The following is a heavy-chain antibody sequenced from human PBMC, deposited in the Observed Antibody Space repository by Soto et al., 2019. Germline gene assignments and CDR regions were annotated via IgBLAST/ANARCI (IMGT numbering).Heavy chain of an antibody. CDR2: INPATGAA. CDR1: GYPVTAYY. CDR3: ARGGGVGVAGSAAFDM. D-gene: IGHD3-3*01. Sequence: QLHLVQSGAVVKKPGASVTVSCSASGYPVTAYYMHWVRQAPGRGLEWMGGINPATGAAKYTQTFQGRGTLTRDTSASTGFMEVGGLTSEDTAVFYCARGGGVGVAGSAAFDMWGQGTLVTVSS. V-gene: IGHV1-2*02. J-gene: IGHJ3*02.